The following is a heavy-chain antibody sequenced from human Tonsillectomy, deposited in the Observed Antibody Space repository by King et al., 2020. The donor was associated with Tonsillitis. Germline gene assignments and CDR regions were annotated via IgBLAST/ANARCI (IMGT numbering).Heavy chain of an antibody. Sequence: VQLVESGGGVVQPGRSLRLSCAASGFTFSSYGMHWVRQAPGKGLEWVAVIWYDGSNKYYADSVKGRFTISRDNSKNTLYLQMNSLRAEDTAVYYCARDEPVVARGFDYWGQGTLVTVSS. J-gene: IGHJ4*02. D-gene: IGHD3-22*01. CDR3: ARDEPVVARGFDY. V-gene: IGHV3-33*01. CDR1: GFTFSSYG. CDR2: IWYDGSNK.